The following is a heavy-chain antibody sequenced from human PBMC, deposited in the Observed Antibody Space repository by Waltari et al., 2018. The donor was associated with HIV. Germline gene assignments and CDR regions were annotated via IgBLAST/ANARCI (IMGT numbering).Heavy chain of an antibody. CDR2: LNQTGST. D-gene: IGHD6-19*01. J-gene: IGHJ6*02. CDR1: GGSFNGFY. V-gene: IGHV4-34*01. Sequence: QVQLQQWGAGLLKPSATLSPTCAVSGGSFNGFYWSWIRQTPGKGLEWIGELNQTGSTIYNPSLKSRVTILADKSKSQFSLKVTSVTAADTAVYFCARAPPRSGWYDVWGHGTTVTVSS. CDR3: ARAPPRSGWYDV.